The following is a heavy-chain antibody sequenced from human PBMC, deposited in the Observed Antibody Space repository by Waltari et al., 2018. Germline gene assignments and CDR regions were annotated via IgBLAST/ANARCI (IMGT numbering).Heavy chain of an antibody. J-gene: IGHJ6*02. V-gene: IGHV3-53*01. Sequence: EVQLVESGGGLIQPGGSLRLSCAASGFTVSSNYMSGVRQAPGKGLEWVSVIYSGGSTYYADSVKGRFTIARDNSKNTLYLQMNSLRAEDTAVYYCARDREYYGMDVWGQGTTVTVSS. CDR3: ARDREYYGMDV. CDR1: GFTVSSNY. CDR2: IYSGGST.